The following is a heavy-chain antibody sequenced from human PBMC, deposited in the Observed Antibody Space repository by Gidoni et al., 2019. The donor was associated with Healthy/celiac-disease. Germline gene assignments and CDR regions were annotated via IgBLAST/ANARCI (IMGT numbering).Heavy chain of an antibody. CDR3: AADGSSSGWYGDY. CDR1: GFTFTSSA. D-gene: IGHD6-19*01. Sequence: QMQLVQSGPEVKKPGTSVKVSCKASGFTFTSSAVQWVRQARGQRLEWIGWIVVGSGNTNYAQKFQERVTITRDMSTSTAYMELSSLRSEDTAVYYCAADGSSSGWYGDYWGQGTLVTVSS. V-gene: IGHV1-58*01. CDR2: IVVGSGNT. J-gene: IGHJ4*02.